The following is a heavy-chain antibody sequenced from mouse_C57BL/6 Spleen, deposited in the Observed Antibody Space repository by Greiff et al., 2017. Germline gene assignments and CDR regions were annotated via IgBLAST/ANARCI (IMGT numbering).Heavy chain of an antibody. J-gene: IGHJ1*01. CDR1: GFTFNSSA. D-gene: IGHD2-4*01. Sequence: EVKLLESGGCLLQPVASLQLPCAASGFTFNSSAISLVRQTPEKRLEWVATISDGGSYTYYPDNVKGRFTISRDNATNNLYLQMSHLKSEDTAMYYWAREDHDGRHWYSDGWGAGKTATVSS. CDR2: ISDGGSYT. V-gene: IGHV5-4*01. CDR3: AREDHDGRHWYSDG.